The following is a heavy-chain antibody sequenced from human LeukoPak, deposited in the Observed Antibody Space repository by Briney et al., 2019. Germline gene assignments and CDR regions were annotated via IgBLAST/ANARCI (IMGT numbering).Heavy chain of an antibody. D-gene: IGHD6-19*01. J-gene: IGHJ1*01. V-gene: IGHV3-20*04. CDR1: EFTFGSYG. Sequence: PGGSLRLSCAASEFTFGSYGMSWVRQVPGKGLEWVSGISWNGGSTSYAGSVKGRFTISRDNAKKSLYLQLNSLRGDDTALYYCVRGAVAGTPEYFQHWGQGTLVTVSS. CDR2: ISWNGGST. CDR3: VRGAVAGTPEYFQH.